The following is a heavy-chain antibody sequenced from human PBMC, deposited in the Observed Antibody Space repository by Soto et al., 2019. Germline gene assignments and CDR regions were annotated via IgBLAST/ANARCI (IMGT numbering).Heavy chain of an antibody. CDR2: ISSISSTI. Sequence: EVQLVESGGGLVQPGGSRRLSCAASGFTFSSYSMNWVRQAPGKGLEWVSYISSISSTIYYADSGKGRFTISRDNAKNPLYLQMNSLRAEDTAVYDCARDLGSSWYPEYFQPWGQGTLVTVSS. CDR1: GFTFSSYS. D-gene: IGHD6-13*01. J-gene: IGHJ1*01. CDR3: ARDLGSSWYPEYFQP. V-gene: IGHV3-48*01.